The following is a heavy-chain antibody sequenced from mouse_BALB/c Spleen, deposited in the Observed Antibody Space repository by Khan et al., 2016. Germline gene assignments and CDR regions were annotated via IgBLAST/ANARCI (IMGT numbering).Heavy chain of an antibody. Sequence: VQLQQSGAELVKPGASVKLSCTVSGFNIKDTYMHWVNQRPEQGLEWIGRIDPANGNTKYDPQFQDKATITADTSSNTAYLQLSSLTSEDTSVYYCSRGVYDYEFAYWGQGTLVTVSA. V-gene: IGHV14-3*02. CDR1: GFNIKDTY. CDR3: SRGVYDYEFAY. J-gene: IGHJ3*01. D-gene: IGHD2-4*01. CDR2: IDPANGNT.